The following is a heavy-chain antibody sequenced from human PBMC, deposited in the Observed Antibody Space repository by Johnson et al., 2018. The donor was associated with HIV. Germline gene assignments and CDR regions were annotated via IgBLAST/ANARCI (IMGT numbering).Heavy chain of an antibody. CDR1: GFIFSDYY. CDR2: IKSKTDGGTT. Sequence: VQLVESGGGLVKPGGSLRLSCAASGFIFSDYYMSWIRQAPGKGLEWVGRIKSKTDGGTTDYAAPVKGRFTLSRDDSKNTLFLQMNSLKTEDTALYYCTAHYRNAFDIWGQGTMVTVSS. D-gene: IGHD1-26*01. CDR3: TAHYRNAFDI. V-gene: IGHV3-15*01. J-gene: IGHJ3*02.